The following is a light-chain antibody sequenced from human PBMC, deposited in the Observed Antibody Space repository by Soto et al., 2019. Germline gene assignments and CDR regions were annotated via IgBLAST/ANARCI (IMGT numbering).Light chain of an antibody. Sequence: DIQMTQSPSTLSGSVGDRVTITCRASQTISSWLAWYQQKPGKAPKLLIYKASTLKSGVPSRFSGSGSGTEFTLTISNLLPDDFATYFCQQYNNYPRTFGQGTKVDI. V-gene: IGKV1-5*03. CDR3: QQYNNYPRT. CDR1: QTISSW. J-gene: IGKJ1*01. CDR2: KAS.